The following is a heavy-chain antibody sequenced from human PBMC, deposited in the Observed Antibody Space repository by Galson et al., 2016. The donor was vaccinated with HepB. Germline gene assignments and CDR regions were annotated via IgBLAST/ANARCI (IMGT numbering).Heavy chain of an antibody. V-gene: IGHV1-69*13. CDR1: GGSFTIYS. D-gene: IGHD3-10*01. Sequence: SVKVSCKASGGSFTIYSFNWVRQAPGQGLEWLGGIMPKYGTPNYAQKFQGRVTISADEPTATAYMELTSLRSGDTAVYYCARDRLYYGSGSYYSGFDYWGQGTLVTVSS. CDR2: IMPKYGTP. CDR3: ARDRLYYGSGSYYSGFDY. J-gene: IGHJ4*02.